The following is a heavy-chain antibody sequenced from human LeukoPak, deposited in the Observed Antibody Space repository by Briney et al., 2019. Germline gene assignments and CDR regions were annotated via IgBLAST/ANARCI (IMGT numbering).Heavy chain of an antibody. D-gene: IGHD2-15*01. CDR3: ARDPLLGGGSGHNWFDP. CDR2: ISAYNGNT. Sequence: ASVKVSCKASGYTFTSYGISWVRQAPGQGLEWMGWISAYNGNTNYAQKLQGRVTMTTDTSTSTAYMELRSLKSDDTAVYYCARDPLLGGGSGHNWFDPWGQGTLVTVSS. V-gene: IGHV1-18*01. CDR1: GYTFTSYG. J-gene: IGHJ5*02.